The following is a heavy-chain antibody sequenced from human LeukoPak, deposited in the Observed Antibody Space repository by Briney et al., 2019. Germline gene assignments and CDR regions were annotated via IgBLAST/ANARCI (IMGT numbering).Heavy chain of an antibody. Sequence: SETLSLTCAVYGGSFSGYHWSWIRQPPGKGLEWIGEINHSGSTNYNPSLKSRVTISVDTSKNQFSLKLSSVTAADMAVYFCARGNYDYFDSWGQGTLVTVSS. CDR2: INHSGST. CDR3: ARGNYDYFDS. D-gene: IGHD1-7*01. V-gene: IGHV4-34*01. CDR1: GGSFSGYH. J-gene: IGHJ4*02.